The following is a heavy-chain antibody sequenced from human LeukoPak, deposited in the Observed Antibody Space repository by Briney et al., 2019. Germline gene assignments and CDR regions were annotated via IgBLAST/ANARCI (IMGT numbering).Heavy chain of an antibody. V-gene: IGHV3-53*01. Sequence: GGSLRLSCVASGFTVSTNYMSWVRQAPGKGLEWVSVIYSGGNTYYADSVKGRFTISRDNSKNTVYLQMNSLRADDTAVYYCARDQVDTAMEPWGQGTLVTVSS. CDR2: IYSGGNT. CDR3: ARDQVDTAMEP. J-gene: IGHJ4*02. CDR1: GFTVSTNY. D-gene: IGHD5-18*01.